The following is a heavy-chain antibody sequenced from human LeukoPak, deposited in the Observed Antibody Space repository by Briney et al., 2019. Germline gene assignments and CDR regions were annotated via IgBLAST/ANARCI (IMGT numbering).Heavy chain of an antibody. CDR3: AISRAYYYDSSGYYYPSDY. V-gene: IGHV1-69*04. Sequence: ASVKVSCKASGGTFSSYAISWVRQAPGQGLEWMGRIIPILGIANYAQKFQGRVTITADKSTSTAYMELSSLRSEDTAVYYCAISRAYYYDSSGYYYPSDYWGQGTLVTVSS. D-gene: IGHD3-22*01. CDR2: IIPILGIA. CDR1: GGTFSSYA. J-gene: IGHJ4*02.